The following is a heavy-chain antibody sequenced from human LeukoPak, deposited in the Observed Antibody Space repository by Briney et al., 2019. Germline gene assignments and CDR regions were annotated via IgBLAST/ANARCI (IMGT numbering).Heavy chain of an antibody. V-gene: IGHV4-59*08. J-gene: IGHJ5*02. Sequence: SETLSLTCTVSGGSISSYYWSWIRQPPGKGLEWIGYIYYSGSTNYKSSLKSRVTISVDTSKNQFSLKLSSVTAADTAVYYCARSHSSGWPRHRINWFDPWGQGTLVTVSS. CDR3: ARSHSSGWPRHRINWFDP. D-gene: IGHD6-19*01. CDR1: GGSISSYY. CDR2: IYYSGST.